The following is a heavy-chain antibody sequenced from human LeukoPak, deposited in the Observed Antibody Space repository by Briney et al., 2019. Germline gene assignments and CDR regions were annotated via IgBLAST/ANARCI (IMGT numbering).Heavy chain of an antibody. CDR1: GFTFSSYG. Sequence: GGSLRLSCAASGFTFSSYGMHWVRQAPGKGLEWVAVMSYDGSNKYYADSVKGRFTISRDNSKNTLYLQMNSLRAEDTAVYYCAKDAGDFWTPYNWFDPWGQGTLVTVSS. CDR2: MSYDGSNK. J-gene: IGHJ5*02. V-gene: IGHV3-30*18. CDR3: AKDAGDFWTPYNWFDP. D-gene: IGHD3-3*01.